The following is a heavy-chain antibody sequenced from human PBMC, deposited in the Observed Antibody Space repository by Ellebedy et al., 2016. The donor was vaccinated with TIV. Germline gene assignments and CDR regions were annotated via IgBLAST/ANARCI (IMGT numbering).Heavy chain of an antibody. D-gene: IGHD3-22*01. Sequence: PGGSLRLSCPASGFTFIDYYMTWIRQAPGKGLEWISYISGSANTIYYSDSVKGRFTISRDNTKNSLYLQMNSLRAEDTTVYYCARSPEYDDSYGYYYGYFDSWGQGTLVTVSS. V-gene: IGHV3-11*01. CDR2: ISGSANTI. J-gene: IGHJ4*02. CDR1: GFTFIDYY. CDR3: ARSPEYDDSYGYYYGYFDS.